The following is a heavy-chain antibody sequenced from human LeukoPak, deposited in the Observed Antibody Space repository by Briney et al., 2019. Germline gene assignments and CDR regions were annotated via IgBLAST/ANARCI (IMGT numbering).Heavy chain of an antibody. Sequence: GESLKISCKGSGYSFTSYWIGWVRQMPGKGLEWMGIIYPGDSDTRYSPSFQGQVTISADKSISTAYLQWSSLKASDTAMYYCARRSTYYYGSSSSFDYWGQGTLVTVSS. J-gene: IGHJ4*02. CDR2: IYPGDSDT. D-gene: IGHD3-22*01. CDR1: GYSFTSYW. V-gene: IGHV5-51*01. CDR3: ARRSTYYYGSSSSFDY.